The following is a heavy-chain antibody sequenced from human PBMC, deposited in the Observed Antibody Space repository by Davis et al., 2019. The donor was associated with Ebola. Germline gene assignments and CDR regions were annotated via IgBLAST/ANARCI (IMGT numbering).Heavy chain of an antibody. CDR1: AYTFTSYG. CDR2: ISAYNGNT. V-gene: IGHV1-18*04. CDR3: AREEGRYCSGGSCYYYYGMDV. D-gene: IGHD2-15*01. Sequence: ASVKVSCKASAYTFTSYGISCVRQAPGQGLEWMGWISAYNGNTNYAQKLQGRITMTTDTSTSTAYMELRSLRSDDTAVYYCAREEGRYCSGGSCYYYYGMDVWGQGTTVTVSS. J-gene: IGHJ6*02.